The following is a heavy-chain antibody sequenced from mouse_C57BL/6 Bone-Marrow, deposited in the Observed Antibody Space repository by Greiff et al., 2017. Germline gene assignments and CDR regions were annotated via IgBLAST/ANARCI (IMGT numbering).Heavy chain of an antibody. CDR2: ISDGGSYT. CDR1: GFTFSSYA. V-gene: IGHV5-4*03. J-gene: IGHJ4*01. D-gene: IGHD2-14*01. Sequence: EVKLVESGGGLVKPGGSLKLSCAASGFTFSSYAMSWVRQTPEKRLEWVATISDGGSYTYYPDNVKGRFTLSRDNAKNNLYLQMSHLKSEDTAMYYCARGGVRRGYYYAMDYWGQGTSVTVSS. CDR3: ARGGVRRGYYYAMDY.